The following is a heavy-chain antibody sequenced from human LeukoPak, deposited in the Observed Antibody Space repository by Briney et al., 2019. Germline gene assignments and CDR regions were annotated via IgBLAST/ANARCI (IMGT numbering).Heavy chain of an antibody. CDR1: GDSVSSNSGA. J-gene: IGHJ4*02. Sequence: SQTLSLTCAISGDSVSSNSGAWNWIRQSPSKGLEWLGRTYYRSKWYNYYAASVTSRITINPDTSKNPFSLQLNSVTPEDTAVYYCAREVTGMLTGTYDYWGQGTLVTVSS. CDR3: AREVTGMLTGTYDY. D-gene: IGHD1-20*01. V-gene: IGHV6-1*01. CDR2: TYYRSKWYN.